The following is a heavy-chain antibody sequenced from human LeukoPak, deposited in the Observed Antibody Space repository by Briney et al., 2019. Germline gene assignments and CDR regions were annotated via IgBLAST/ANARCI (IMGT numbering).Heavy chain of an antibody. CDR3: ARDVDYGDPRDY. Sequence: GGSLRLSCAASGITSRTYEMNWVRQAPGKGLEWISYISSSGSTIYYANSVKGRFTISRDNAKNSLYLQMSSLRAEDTAVYYCARDVDYGDPRDYWGQGTLVTVSS. D-gene: IGHD4-17*01. J-gene: IGHJ4*02. CDR2: ISSSGSTI. CDR1: GITSRTYE. V-gene: IGHV3-48*03.